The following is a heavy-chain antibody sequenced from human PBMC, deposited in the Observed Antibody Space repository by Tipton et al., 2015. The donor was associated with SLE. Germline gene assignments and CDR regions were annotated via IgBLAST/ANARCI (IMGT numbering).Heavy chain of an antibody. V-gene: IGHV4-4*07. CDR2: IYTNENT. D-gene: IGHD3-10*01. CDR3: ARRWLGDSGAFDI. Sequence: TLSLTCTVSGGSISSYYWSWIRQPAGGGLEWIGRIYTNENTNYNPSLKSRVTMSVDTSKNHFSLKLISVTAADTAVYYCARRWLGDSGAFDIWGQGTMITVCS. J-gene: IGHJ3*02. CDR1: GGSISSYY.